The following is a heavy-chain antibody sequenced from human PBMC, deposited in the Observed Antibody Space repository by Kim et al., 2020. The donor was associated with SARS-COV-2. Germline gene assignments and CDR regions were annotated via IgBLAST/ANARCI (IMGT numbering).Heavy chain of an antibody. J-gene: IGHJ4*02. CDR2: TRSKVNSYAT. CDR3: TRHRGAIDY. V-gene: IGHV3-73*01. Sequence: GGSLRLSCAASGFTFSGSAMHWVRQASGKGLEWVGRTRSKVNSYATAYAASVKGRFTISRDDSKNTAYLQMNSLKTEDTAVYYCTRHRGAIDYWGQGTLVTVSS. CDR1: GFTFSGSA.